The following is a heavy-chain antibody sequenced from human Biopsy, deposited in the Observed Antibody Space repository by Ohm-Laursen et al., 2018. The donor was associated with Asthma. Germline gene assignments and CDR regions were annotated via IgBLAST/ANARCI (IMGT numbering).Heavy chain of an antibody. D-gene: IGHD2-2*01. V-gene: IGHV1-69*01. CDR1: GGTFNTYV. CDR2: INSVFGTT. CDR3: ARKAGSCISRTCYSLDF. Sequence: SSVRVSCKSLGGTFNTYVIGWVRQAPGQGPEWMGGINSVFGTTTYPQKFQDRVTITADDSTSTVYMELSSLRSEDTAVYYCARKAGSCISRTCYSLDFWGQGTLVTVSS. J-gene: IGHJ4*02.